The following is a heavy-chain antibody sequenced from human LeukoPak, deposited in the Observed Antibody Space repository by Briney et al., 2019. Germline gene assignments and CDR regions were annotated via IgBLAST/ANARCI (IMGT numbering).Heavy chain of an antibody. CDR2: IYSGGNT. CDR1: GFTVSSNY. Sequence: GGSLRLSCAASGFTVSSNYMSWVRQAPGKGLEWVSVIYSGGNTYYADSVKGRITISRDNAKNTLYLQMSSLRDEDTAVYYCAKDYESGRGVPYGMDVWGQGTTVTVSS. CDR3: AKDYESGRGVPYGMDV. V-gene: IGHV3-53*01. J-gene: IGHJ6*02. D-gene: IGHD3-10*01.